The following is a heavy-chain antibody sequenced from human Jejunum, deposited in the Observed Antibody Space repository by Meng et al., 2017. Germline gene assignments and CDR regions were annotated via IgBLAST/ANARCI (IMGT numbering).Heavy chain of an antibody. V-gene: IGHV3-74*01. D-gene: IGHD7-27*01. CDR3: ARDLWGHGAFDI. J-gene: IGHJ3*02. Sequence: GESLKISCVASGFTFSKYWIHWIRQVPGKGLVWVSLIASDGSRTDYVDSVRGRFSISRDNAKSTLYLQMNSLRAEDSGVYYCARDLWGHGAFDIWGPGTMVTVS. CDR2: IASDGSRT. CDR1: GFTFSKYW.